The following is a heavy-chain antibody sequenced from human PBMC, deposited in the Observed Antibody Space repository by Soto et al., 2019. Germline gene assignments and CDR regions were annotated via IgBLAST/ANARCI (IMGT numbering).Heavy chain of an antibody. J-gene: IGHJ6*02. CDR1: GFTFSNAW. CDR3: TSRIPASGNMVRGSWGMDV. V-gene: IGHV3-15*01. Sequence: PGGSLRLSCAASGFTFSNAWMSWVRQAPGKGLEWVGRIKSKTDGGTTDYAAPVKGRFTISRDDSKNTLYLQMNSLKTEDTAVYYCTSRIPASGNMVRGSWGMDVWGQGTTVTVSS. D-gene: IGHD3-10*01. CDR2: IKSKTDGGTT.